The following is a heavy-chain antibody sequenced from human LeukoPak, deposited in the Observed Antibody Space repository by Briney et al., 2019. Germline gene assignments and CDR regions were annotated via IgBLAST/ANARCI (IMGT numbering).Heavy chain of an antibody. J-gene: IGHJ4*02. CDR1: GYSFTSDW. Sequence: GESLQISCKGSGYSFTSDWIGWVRQMPGKGLEWMGIIYPGDSDTRYSPSFQGQVTISADKSISTAYLQWSSLKASDTAIYYCARIQYVWGSYFDYWGRGTLVTVSS. D-gene: IGHD3-16*01. CDR3: ARIQYVWGSYFDY. V-gene: IGHV5-51*01. CDR2: IYPGDSDT.